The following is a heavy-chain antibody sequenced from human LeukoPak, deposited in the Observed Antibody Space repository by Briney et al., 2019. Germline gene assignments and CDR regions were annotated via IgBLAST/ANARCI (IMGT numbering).Heavy chain of an antibody. D-gene: IGHD5-18*01. CDR3: ARDRAMVVGSSWYYDY. CDR2: ISGDGGST. CDR1: GFTFDDYA. J-gene: IGHJ4*02. V-gene: IGHV3-43*02. Sequence: GGSLRLSCAASGFTFDDYAMHWVRQAPGKGLEWVSLISGDGGSTYYADSVKGRFTISRDNSKNTLNLQMNSLRAEDTALYYCARDRAMVVGSSWYYDYWGQGTLVTVSS.